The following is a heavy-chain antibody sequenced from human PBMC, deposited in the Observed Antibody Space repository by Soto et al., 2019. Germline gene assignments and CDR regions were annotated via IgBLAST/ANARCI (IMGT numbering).Heavy chain of an antibody. V-gene: IGHV1-18*01. Sequence: ASVKVSCKASGYTFNNYGISWVRQAPGQGLEWMGWISAYNGNTNYAQKLQDRVTMTTDTSTSTAYMELRSLRSDDTAVYYCERDRGITGATRFDPWGQGTLVTVSS. CDR2: ISAYNGNT. D-gene: IGHD1-7*01. CDR3: ERDRGITGATRFDP. CDR1: GYTFNNYG. J-gene: IGHJ5*02.